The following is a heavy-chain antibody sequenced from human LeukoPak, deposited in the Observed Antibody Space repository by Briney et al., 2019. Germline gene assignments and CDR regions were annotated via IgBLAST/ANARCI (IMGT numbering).Heavy chain of an antibody. D-gene: IGHD3-22*01. Sequence: SETVSLTCTVSAGSITSYYWSWIRQPAGKGLEWIGRFYSRESTNYNPSLKSRVTMSADTSRSQLSLKLTSVTAADTAVYYCVAHYYSDTRGQDYWGQGTLVTVSS. J-gene: IGHJ4*02. V-gene: IGHV4-4*07. CDR1: AGSITSYY. CDR3: VAHYYSDTRGQDY. CDR2: FYSREST.